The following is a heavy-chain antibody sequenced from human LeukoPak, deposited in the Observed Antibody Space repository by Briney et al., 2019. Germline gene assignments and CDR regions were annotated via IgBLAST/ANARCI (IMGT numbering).Heavy chain of an antibody. J-gene: IGHJ4*02. CDR1: GFTFTNYV. CDR2: IHTEGGTT. V-gene: IGHV3-64D*06. CDR3: VKDLSRSYCFDY. Sequence: GGSLRLSCSASGFTFTNYVMHWVRQAPGKGLEYVSTIHTEGGTTYYADSVKGRFTISRENSKNTLYLQMTSLRLEDTAVYYCVKDLSRSYCFDYWGQGTLVTVSS. D-gene: IGHD1-26*01.